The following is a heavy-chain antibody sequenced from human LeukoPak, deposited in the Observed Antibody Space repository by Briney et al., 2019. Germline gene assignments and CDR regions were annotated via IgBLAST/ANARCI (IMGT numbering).Heavy chain of an antibody. D-gene: IGHD6-13*01. CDR3: ARRLVTAGVTDFFDY. CDR2: ISGSGGRT. V-gene: IGHV3-23*01. CDR1: GFTFSSYA. Sequence: PGGSLRLSCAASGFTFSSYAMSWVRQAPGKGLEWVSAISGSGGRTYYADSVKGRFPISRDNSKNTLYLQMNSLRAEGTAVYYCARRLVTAGVTDFFDYWGHGTLVSVSS. J-gene: IGHJ4*01.